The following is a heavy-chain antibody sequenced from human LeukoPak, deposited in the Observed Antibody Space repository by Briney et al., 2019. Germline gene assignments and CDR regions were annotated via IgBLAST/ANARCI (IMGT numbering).Heavy chain of an antibody. Sequence: GASVKVSCKASGYAGITYGINWVRQAPGQGLEWMGWISTYNGNTKYAQKLQGRVTMTTDTSTSTVYMELRSLRSDDTAVYYCMRDYYDGSGRYYRGFERNDPWGQGTLVTVSS. CDR2: ISTYNGNT. J-gene: IGHJ5*02. CDR3: MRDYYDGSGRYYRGFERNDP. CDR1: GYAGITYG. D-gene: IGHD3-10*01. V-gene: IGHV1-18*01.